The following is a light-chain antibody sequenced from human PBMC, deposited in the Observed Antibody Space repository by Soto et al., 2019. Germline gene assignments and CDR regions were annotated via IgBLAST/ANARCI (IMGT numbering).Light chain of an antibody. CDR2: EVS. Sequence: QSVLTQPASVSGSPGQSITISCTGTSSDVGGYKYVSWYQQHPGKAPKLMIYEVSNRPSGVSNRFSGSKSGNTASLTISGLQAEDEADYYCTSYTSSSTWVFGGGTKVTVL. J-gene: IGLJ3*02. CDR3: TSYTSSSTWV. V-gene: IGLV2-14*01. CDR1: SSDVGGYKY.